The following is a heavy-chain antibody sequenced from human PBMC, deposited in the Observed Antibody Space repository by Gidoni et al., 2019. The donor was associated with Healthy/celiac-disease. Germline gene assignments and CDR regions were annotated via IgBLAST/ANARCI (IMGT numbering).Heavy chain of an antibody. CDR2: IIPLLGIA. CDR3: ARGHGYSYGPFDD. Sequence: QVQLVQSVAEVKKPGSSVKASCKASGGTSSSYTISWWRQAPGQGLEWMGRIIPLLGIANYAQKFQCRVTITADKSTSTAYMELSSLRSEDTAGYYWARGHGYSYGPFDDWGQGTLVTVSS. D-gene: IGHD5-18*01. V-gene: IGHV1-69*02. CDR1: GGTSSSYT. J-gene: IGHJ4*02.